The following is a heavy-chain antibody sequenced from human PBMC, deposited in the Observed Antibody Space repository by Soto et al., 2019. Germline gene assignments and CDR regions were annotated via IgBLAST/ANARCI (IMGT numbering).Heavy chain of an antibody. CDR2: IYPGDSDT. J-gene: IGHJ3*02. Sequence: PGESLKISCKGSGYTFTTFWIGWVRQMPGKGLEWMGIIYPGDSDTRYSPSFRGQVTISADKSITTVYLQWSSLKASDTAMYYCARLTLVFGVYVGAFDIWGQGTMVTVSS. V-gene: IGHV5-51*01. CDR3: ARLTLVFGVYVGAFDI. CDR1: GYTFTTFW. D-gene: IGHD2-21*01.